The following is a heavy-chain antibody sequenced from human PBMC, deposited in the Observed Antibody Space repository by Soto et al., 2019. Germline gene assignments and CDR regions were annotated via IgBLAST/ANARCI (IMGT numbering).Heavy chain of an antibody. CDR2: IDPSDSYT. Sequence: GESLKISCKGSGYSFTSYWISWVRQMPGKGLEWMGRIDPSDSYTNYSPSFQGHVTISADKSISTAYLQWSSLKASDTAMYYCARLSRYSNSWEGDFDYWGQGILVTVSS. CDR1: GYSFTSYW. V-gene: IGHV5-10-1*01. J-gene: IGHJ4*02. CDR3: ARLSRYSNSWEGDFDY. D-gene: IGHD6-13*01.